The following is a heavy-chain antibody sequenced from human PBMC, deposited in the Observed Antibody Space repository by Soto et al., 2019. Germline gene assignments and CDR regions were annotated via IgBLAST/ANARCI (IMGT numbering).Heavy chain of an antibody. V-gene: IGHV3-23*01. D-gene: IGHD2-8*02. CDR2: ISGSGGST. CDR1: GFTFSSYA. J-gene: IGHJ4*02. CDR3: AEIFFYGWWCYFDY. Sequence: PGGSLRLSCAASGFTFSSYAISWVRQAPGKGLEWVSAISGSGGSTYYADSVKGRFTISRDNSKNTLYLQMNSLRAEDTAVYYWAEIFFYGWWCYFDYWGQGTLVTVSS.